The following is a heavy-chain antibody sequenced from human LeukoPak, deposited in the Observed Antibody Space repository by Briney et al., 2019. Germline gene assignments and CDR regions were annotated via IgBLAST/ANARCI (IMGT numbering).Heavy chain of an antibody. V-gene: IGHV3-23*01. CDR1: GFTFSIYA. Sequence: GGSLTLSCAASGFTFSIYAMSCVRQAPGKGLEWVSAISGSGGSTYYADSVKGRFTISRDNSKNTMYLQMNSLRAEDTAVYYCAKESGGYFDYWGQGTLVNVSS. J-gene: IGHJ4*02. CDR3: AKESGGYFDY. CDR2: ISGSGGST. D-gene: IGHD3-10*01.